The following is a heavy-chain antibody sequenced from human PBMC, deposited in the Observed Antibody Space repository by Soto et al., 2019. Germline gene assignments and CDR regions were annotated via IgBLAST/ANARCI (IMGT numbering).Heavy chain of an antibody. CDR3: AAVHGSGPGFDS. V-gene: IGHV1-58*01. CDR1: GFTFTNSA. D-gene: IGHD6-19*01. J-gene: IGHJ4*02. CDR2: NVVGSGNT. Sequence: GASVKVSCKALGFTFTNSAVQWVRRARGQRLEWIGRNVVGSGNTNYAQKFQGRVTITRDMSTRTVYMELRSLTFEDTAVYYCAAVHGSGPGFDSWGQGTLVTVSS.